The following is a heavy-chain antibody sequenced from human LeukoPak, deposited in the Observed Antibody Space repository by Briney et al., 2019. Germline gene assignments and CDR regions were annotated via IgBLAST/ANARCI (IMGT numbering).Heavy chain of an antibody. CDR3: AKGPTAAMVSY. Sequence: GGSLRLSCAASGFTFSSYAMSWVRQAPGKGLEWVSAISGSGGSTYYADSVKGRFTISRDNSKNTLYLQINSLRAEDTAVYYCAKGPTAAMVSYWGQGTLVTVSS. CDR2: ISGSGGST. V-gene: IGHV3-23*01. D-gene: IGHD2-2*01. J-gene: IGHJ4*02. CDR1: GFTFSSYA.